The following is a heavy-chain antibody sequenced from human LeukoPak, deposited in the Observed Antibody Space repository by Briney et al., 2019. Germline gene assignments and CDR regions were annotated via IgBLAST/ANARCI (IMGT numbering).Heavy chain of an antibody. CDR1: GGSISSGDYY. J-gene: IGHJ6*03. CDR3: AREVVLMVYANYYMDV. Sequence: SETLSLTSTVSGGSISSGDYYWSWIRQPPGKGLEWIGYVYYSGSTYYNPCLKSRVTISVDTSKKQFSLKRSSVTAADTAVYYCAREVVLMVYANYYMDVWGKGTTVTVS. CDR2: VYYSGST. V-gene: IGHV4-30-4*08. D-gene: IGHD2-8*01.